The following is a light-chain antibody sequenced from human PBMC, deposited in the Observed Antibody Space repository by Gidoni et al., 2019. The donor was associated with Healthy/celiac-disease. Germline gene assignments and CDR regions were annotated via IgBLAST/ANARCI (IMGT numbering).Light chain of an antibody. Sequence: EIVLTQSPAPLSLSPGEIATRSCRASQSVSSYLAWYQQKPGQAPRLLIYDASNRATGIPARFSGSGSGTDFTLTISSLEPEDFAVYYCQQRSNWLYTFGQGTQLEIK. CDR2: DAS. CDR3: QQRSNWLYT. J-gene: IGKJ2*01. CDR1: QSVSSY. V-gene: IGKV3-11*01.